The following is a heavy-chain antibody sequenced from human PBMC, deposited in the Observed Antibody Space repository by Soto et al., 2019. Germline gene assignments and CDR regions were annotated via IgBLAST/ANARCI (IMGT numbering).Heavy chain of an antibody. CDR3: ARRLATTVSALGY. Sequence: GGSLRLSCTASGLTFTSSSFHWVRQAPGKGLEWVAVISENGDRQYSTESVRGRFLITRDSSKNTVYLQMNSLRPEDTGVYFCARRLATTVSALGYWGQGALVTVSS. D-gene: IGHD4-17*01. CDR1: GLTFTSSS. CDR2: ISENGDRQ. V-gene: IGHV3-30-3*01. J-gene: IGHJ4*02.